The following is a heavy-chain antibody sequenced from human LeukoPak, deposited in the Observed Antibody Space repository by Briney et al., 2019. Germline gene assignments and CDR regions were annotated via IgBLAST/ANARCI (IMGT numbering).Heavy chain of an antibody. CDR2: IIPLFGTA. CDR3: AGQTGYSSGWFPFRY. D-gene: IGHD6-19*01. CDR1: GGTFCSYA. Sequence: SVKLCCKASGGTFCSYAISWVRQAAGQGLEWLGGIIPLFGTANYAQKFQGRVTITTDESTSTAYMELSSLRSEDTAVYYCAGQTGYSSGWFPFRYWGQGTLVTVSS. J-gene: IGHJ4*02. V-gene: IGHV1-69*05.